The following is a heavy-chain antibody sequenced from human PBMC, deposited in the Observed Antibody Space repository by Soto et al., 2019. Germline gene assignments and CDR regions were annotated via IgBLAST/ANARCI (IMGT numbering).Heavy chain of an antibody. V-gene: IGHV1-69*06. Sequence: QVHLVQSGAEVRKPGSSVRVSCKASGDTFTKYAISWLRQAPGQGLEWMGGIVPVFGRVTYAQRFQDRVSIIADKSTVTSYLALTSLTADDTAVYYCAGVASGSTWDYFDYWGQGTLVTVSS. D-gene: IGHD3-10*01. J-gene: IGHJ4*02. CDR1: GDTFTKYA. CDR3: AGVASGSTWDYFDY. CDR2: IVPVFGRV.